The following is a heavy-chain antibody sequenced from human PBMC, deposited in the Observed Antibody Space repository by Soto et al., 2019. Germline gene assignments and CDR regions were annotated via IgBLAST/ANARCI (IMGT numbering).Heavy chain of an antibody. D-gene: IGHD2-2*03. CDR3: ARGGYFGDYYYYGMDV. J-gene: IGHJ6*02. CDR1: GFTFSSYD. CDR2: IGTAGDT. V-gene: IGHV3-13*01. Sequence: GGSLRPSCAASGFTFSSYDMHWVRQATGKGLEWVSAIGTAGDTYYPGSVKGRFTISRENAKNSLYLQMNSLRAEDTAVYYCARGGYFGDYYYYGMDVWGQGTTVTVSS.